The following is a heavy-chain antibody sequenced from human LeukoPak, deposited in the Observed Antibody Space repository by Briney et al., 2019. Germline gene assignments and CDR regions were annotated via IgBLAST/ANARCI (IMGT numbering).Heavy chain of an antibody. CDR1: GYTFTSYY. CDR3: ARDRVDFWSGPSTYYYYMDV. Sequence: ASVKVSCKASGYTFTSYYMHWVRQAPGQGLEWMGIINPSGGSTSYAQKFQGRVTMTRDTSTSTVYMELSSLRSEDTAVYYCARDRVDFWSGPSTYYYYMDVWGKGTTVTVSS. V-gene: IGHV1-46*01. D-gene: IGHD3-3*01. J-gene: IGHJ6*03. CDR2: INPSGGST.